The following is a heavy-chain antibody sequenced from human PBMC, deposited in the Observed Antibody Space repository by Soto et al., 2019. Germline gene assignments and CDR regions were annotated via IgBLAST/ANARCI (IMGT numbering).Heavy chain of an antibody. Sequence: QVQLVESGGGVVQPGRSLRLSCAASGFTFSHYGMHWVRQAPGKGLEGVAVIWYDGTNKYYADSVKGRFTTSSDNSKNTLCLQMDGLRAEYTALDYRARGDYSGRAEWGQGTMVTVSS. CDR1: GFTFSHYG. CDR2: IWYDGTNK. V-gene: IGHV3-33*01. CDR3: ARGDYSGRAE. J-gene: IGHJ4*02. D-gene: IGHD3-10*01.